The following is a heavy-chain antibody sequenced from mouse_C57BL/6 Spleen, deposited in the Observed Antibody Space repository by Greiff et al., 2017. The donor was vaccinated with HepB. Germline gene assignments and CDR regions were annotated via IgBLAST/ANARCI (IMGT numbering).Heavy chain of an antibody. V-gene: IGHV1-22*01. CDR1: GYTFTDYN. J-gene: IGHJ1*03. Sequence: VQLKESGPELVKPGASVKMSCKASGYTFTDYNMHWVKQSHGKSLEWIGYINPNNGGTSYNQKFKGKATLTVNKSSSTAYMELRSLTSEDSAVYYCARSRYYPERYFDVWGTGTTVTVSS. D-gene: IGHD1-1*01. CDR2: INPNNGGT. CDR3: ARSRYYPERYFDV.